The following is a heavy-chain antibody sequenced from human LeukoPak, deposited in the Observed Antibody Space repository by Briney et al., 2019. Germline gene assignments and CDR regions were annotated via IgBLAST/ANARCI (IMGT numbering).Heavy chain of an antibody. CDR3: AREEIGGSYGGYYFDY. CDR1: GYTFTSYD. Sequence: ASVKVSCKASGYTFTSYDINWVRQATGQGLEWMGWMNPNSGNTGYAQKFQGRVTMTRDMSTSTVYMELSSLRSEDTAVYYCAREEIGGSYGGYYFDYWGQGTLVTVSS. CDR2: MNPNSGNT. V-gene: IGHV1-8*01. J-gene: IGHJ4*02. D-gene: IGHD1-26*01.